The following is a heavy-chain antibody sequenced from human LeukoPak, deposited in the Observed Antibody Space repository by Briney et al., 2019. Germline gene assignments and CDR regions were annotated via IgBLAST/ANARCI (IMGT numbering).Heavy chain of an antibody. J-gene: IGHJ3*02. CDR3: ARAAVDAFDI. CDR2: ISGSGGST. V-gene: IGHV3-23*01. CDR1: GFTFSSYG. Sequence: GGSLRLSCAASGFTFSSYGMSWVRQAPGKGLEWLSAISGSGGSTYYADSVKGRFTISRDNAKNSLYLQMNSLRAEDTAVYYCARAAVDAFDIWGQGTMVTVSS.